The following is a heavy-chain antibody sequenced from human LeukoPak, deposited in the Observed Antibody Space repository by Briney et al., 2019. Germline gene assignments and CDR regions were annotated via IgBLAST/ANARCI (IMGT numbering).Heavy chain of an antibody. CDR1: GFTFSSYW. V-gene: IGHV3-7*01. J-gene: IGHJ5*02. Sequence: PGGSLRLSCAASGFTFSSYWMSWVRQAPGKGLEWVAHIKQDGSEKYYVDSVKGRFTISRDNAKNSLYLQMNSLRAEDTAVYYCARGGIVPANNWFDPWGQGTLVTVSS. CDR2: IKQDGSEK. D-gene: IGHD2-2*01. CDR3: ARGGIVPANNWFDP.